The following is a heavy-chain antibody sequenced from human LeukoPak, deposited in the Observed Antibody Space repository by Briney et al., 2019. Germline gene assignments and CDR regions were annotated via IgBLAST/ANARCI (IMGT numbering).Heavy chain of an antibody. V-gene: IGHV1-69*04. CDR2: IIPILGIA. CDR1: GGTFSSYA. CDR3: ARYGGSSIAAWLAPGPYYYYGMDV. J-gene: IGHJ6*02. Sequence: SVKVSCKASGGTFSSYAISWVRQAPGQGLEWMGRIIPILGIANYAQKFQGRVTITADKSTSTAYMELSSLRSEDTAVYYCARYGGSSIAAWLAPGPYYYYGMDVWGQGTTVTVSS. D-gene: IGHD6-6*01.